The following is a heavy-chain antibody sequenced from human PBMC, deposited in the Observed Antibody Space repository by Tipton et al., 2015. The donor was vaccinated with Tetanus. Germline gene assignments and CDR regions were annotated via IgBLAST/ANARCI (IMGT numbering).Heavy chain of an antibody. D-gene: IGHD6-13*01. CDR3: ARGRQRLVPAGFDL. CDR2: SVSSGRT. J-gene: IGHJ5*02. V-gene: IGHV4-39*02. CDR1: GGSIDSSNYY. Sequence: TLSLTCTVSGGSIDSSNYYWAWVRQPPGKGLEWLGSSVSSGRTYYNPSLKSRVTTLVDTSKNLFSLRLKFVTAADTAVYYCARGRQRLVPAGFDLWGQGTLVTVSS.